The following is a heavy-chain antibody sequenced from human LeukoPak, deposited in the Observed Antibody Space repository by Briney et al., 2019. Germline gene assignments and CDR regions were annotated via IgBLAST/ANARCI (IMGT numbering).Heavy chain of an antibody. CDR3: ARGTYYDFWSGSPYYYYYMDV. J-gene: IGHJ6*03. CDR1: GGSFSGYY. D-gene: IGHD3-3*01. V-gene: IGHV4-34*01. CDR2: INHSGRT. Sequence: SETLSLTCAVYGGSFSGYYWNWIRQPPGKGLEWIGEINHSGRTKYNPSLKSRVTISVDTSKNQFSLILSSVTAADTAVYYCARGTYYDFWSGSPYYYYYMDVWGKGTTVTVSS.